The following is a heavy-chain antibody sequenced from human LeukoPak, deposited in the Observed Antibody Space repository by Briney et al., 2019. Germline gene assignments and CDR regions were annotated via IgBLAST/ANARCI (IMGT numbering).Heavy chain of an antibody. D-gene: IGHD4-23*01. CDR3: TRGRGGNFRFDY. CDR1: GFTFSTYW. J-gene: IGHJ4*02. CDR2: VSGDGSSI. V-gene: IGHV3-74*01. Sequence: GGSLRLSCVASGFTFSTYWMHWVRHTPGKGPVWVSRVSGDGSSISYADSVKGRLTISRDNARNTLYLQMNSLRAEDTAVYYCTRGRGGNFRFDYWGQGTLVTVSA.